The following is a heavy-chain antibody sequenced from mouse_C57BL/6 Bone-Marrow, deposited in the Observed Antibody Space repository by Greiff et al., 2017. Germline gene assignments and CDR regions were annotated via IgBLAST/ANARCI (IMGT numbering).Heavy chain of an antibody. CDR2: IDPENGDT. D-gene: IGHD4-1*01. J-gene: IGHJ2*01. CDR1: GFNIKDDY. Sequence: EVQLQQSGAELVRPGASVKLSCTASGFNIKDDYMHWVKQRPEQGLEWIGWIDPENGDTEYASKFQGKATITADTSSNTAYLQLSSLTSEDTAVYYCISNWVDYWGQGTTLTVSS. V-gene: IGHV14-4*01. CDR3: ISNWVDY.